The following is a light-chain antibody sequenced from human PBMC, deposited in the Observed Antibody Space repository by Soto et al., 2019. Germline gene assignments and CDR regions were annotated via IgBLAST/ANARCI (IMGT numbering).Light chain of an antibody. CDR1: QSVSSN. Sequence: EIVMTQSPATLSVSPVESATLSCRASQSVSSNLAWHQQKPGQAPRILMYDASTRATGISARFSGSGSGTEFTLTISSLEPEDFAVYYCQQRSFFGQGTRLEIK. CDR3: QQRSF. CDR2: DAS. J-gene: IGKJ5*01. V-gene: IGKV3-15*01.